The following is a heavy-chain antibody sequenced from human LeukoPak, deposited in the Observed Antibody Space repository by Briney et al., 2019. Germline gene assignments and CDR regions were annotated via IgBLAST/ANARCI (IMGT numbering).Heavy chain of an antibody. J-gene: IGHJ4*02. CDR2: ISSSTTYI. CDR1: GFTFINYN. V-gene: IGHV3-21*01. D-gene: IGHD4-17*01. CDR3: ARQVYGDYVYYFDY. Sequence: GGSLRLSCAASGFTFINYNMNWVRQAPGRGLEWVSSISSSTTYIYYADSVKGRFTSSRDNAKNSLYLQMNSLRAEDTAVYYCARQVYGDYVYYFDYWGQGTLVTVSS.